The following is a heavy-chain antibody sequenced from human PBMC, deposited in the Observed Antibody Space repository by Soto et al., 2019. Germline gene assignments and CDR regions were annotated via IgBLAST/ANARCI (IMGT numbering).Heavy chain of an antibody. CDR2: INAGNGNT. CDR3: ARKVAAAGYYFDY. CDR1: GYTFTSYA. D-gene: IGHD6-13*01. Sequence: VQLVQSGAEVKQPGASVKVSCKASGYTFTSYAMHWVRQAPGQRLEWMGWINAGNGNTKYSQKFQGRVTITRDTSASTAYMELSSLRSEDTAVYYCARKVAAAGYYFDYWGQGTLVTVSS. V-gene: IGHV1-3*01. J-gene: IGHJ4*02.